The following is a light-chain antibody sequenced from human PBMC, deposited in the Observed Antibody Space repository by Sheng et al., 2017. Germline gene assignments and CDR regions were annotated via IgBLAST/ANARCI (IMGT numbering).Light chain of an antibody. V-gene: IGKV1-5*03. Sequence: DIQMTQSPSTLSASVGDRVTITCRASQSISDWLAWYQQKPGKAPKLLIYKASYLATGVPSRFSGSGSGTAFTLTISSLQPDDSATYYCQGFHNYLFSFGPGTTVDI. J-gene: IGKJ3*01. CDR1: QSISDW. CDR3: QGFHNYLFS. CDR2: KAS.